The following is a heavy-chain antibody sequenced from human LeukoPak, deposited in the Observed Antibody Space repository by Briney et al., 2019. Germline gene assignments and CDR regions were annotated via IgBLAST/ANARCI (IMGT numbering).Heavy chain of an antibody. D-gene: IGHD4-17*01. V-gene: IGHV4-59*01. J-gene: IGHJ3*02. CDR3: AREDDYGDYSRAFDI. CDR1: GGSISSYY. Sequence: SETLSLTFTVSGGSISSYYWSWIRQPPGKGLEWIGYIHFSGSTNYNPSLKSRLTISVDTSKNQFSLRLSSVTAADTAVYYCAREDDYGDYSRAFDIWGQGTRVTVSP. CDR2: IHFSGST.